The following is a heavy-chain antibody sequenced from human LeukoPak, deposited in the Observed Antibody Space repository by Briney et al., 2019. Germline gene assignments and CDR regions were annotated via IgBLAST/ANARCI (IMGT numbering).Heavy chain of an antibody. D-gene: IGHD3-10*01. CDR1: GYTFTSYG. V-gene: IGHV1-18*01. CDR2: ISAYNGNT. J-gene: IGHJ4*02. CDR3: ARVPMVRGSPSYYFDY. Sequence: GASVKVSCKASGYTFTSYGISWVRQAPGQGRGWMGWISAYNGNTNYAQKLQGRVTMTTDTSTSTAYMELRSLRSDDTAVYYCARVPMVRGSPSYYFDYWGQGTLVTVSS.